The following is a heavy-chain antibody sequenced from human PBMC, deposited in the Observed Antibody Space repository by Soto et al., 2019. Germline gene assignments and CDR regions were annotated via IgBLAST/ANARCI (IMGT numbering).Heavy chain of an antibody. CDR3: ASLRLGGVDDY. D-gene: IGHD3-16*01. V-gene: IGHV4-34*01. CDR2: INHSGST. Sequence: QVQLQQWGAGLLKPSETLSLTCAVYGGSFGGYYWSSIRQPPGKGLEWIGEINHSGSTNYKPSLKSRVTRSVDTSKNQFSLKLSSATAADTAVYYCASLRLGGVDDYWGQGTLVTVSS. J-gene: IGHJ4*02. CDR1: GGSFGGYY.